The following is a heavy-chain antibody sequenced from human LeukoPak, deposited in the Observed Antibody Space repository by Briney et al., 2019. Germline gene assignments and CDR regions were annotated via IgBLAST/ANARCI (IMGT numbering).Heavy chain of an antibody. CDR1: GYTFTSYA. Sequence: GASVKVSCKASGYTFTSYAMHWVRQAPGQRLEWMGWINAGNGNTKYSQKFQGRVTITRDTSASTAYMELSSLRSEDTAVYYCARVGLLLFGELSPDYWGQGTLVTVSS. J-gene: IGHJ4*02. V-gene: IGHV1-3*01. CDR2: INAGNGNT. CDR3: ARVGLLLFGELSPDY. D-gene: IGHD3-10*01.